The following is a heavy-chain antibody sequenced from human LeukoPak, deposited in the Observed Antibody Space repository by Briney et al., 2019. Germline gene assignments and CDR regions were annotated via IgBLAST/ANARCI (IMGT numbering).Heavy chain of an antibody. CDR3: ASGAAAGTRWFDP. CDR1: GYTFTSYY. CDR2: INPSGGTT. J-gene: IGHJ5*02. Sequence: ASVKVSCKASGYTFTSYYMHWVRQAPGQGLEWMGIINPSGGTTSCAQKFQGRVTMTRDTSTSTVYMELSSLRSEDTAVYYCASGAAAGTRWFDPWGQGTLVTVSS. V-gene: IGHV1-46*01. D-gene: IGHD6-13*01.